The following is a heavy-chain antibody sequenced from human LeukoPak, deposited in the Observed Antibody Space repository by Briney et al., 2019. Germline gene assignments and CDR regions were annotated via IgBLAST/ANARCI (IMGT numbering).Heavy chain of an antibody. CDR1: GYTFRDYL. J-gene: IGHJ4*02. D-gene: IGHD1-26*01. V-gene: IGHV1-2*02. CDR2: INRNSGDA. Sequence: ASVKVSCKASGYTFRDYLLHWVRQAPGQGLEWMGWINRNSGDANYAQKFQGRVTMTRDTSISTAYMELSRLRSDDTAVYYCARDGGQVGATGPFDYWGQGTLVTVSS. CDR3: ARDGGQVGATGPFDY.